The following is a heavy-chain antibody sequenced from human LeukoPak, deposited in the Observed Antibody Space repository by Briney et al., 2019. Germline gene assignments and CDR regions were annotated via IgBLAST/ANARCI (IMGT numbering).Heavy chain of an antibody. CDR3: AREWYYGSGSYLP. V-gene: IGHV3-66*01. J-gene: IGHJ5*02. D-gene: IGHD3-10*01. Sequence: GGSLRLSCAASGFTVSSNYMSWVRQAPGKGLEWVSVIYSGGSTCYADSVKGRFTISRDNSKNTLYLQMNSLRAEDTAVYYCAREWYYGSGSYLPWGQGTLVTVSS. CDR1: GFTVSSNY. CDR2: IYSGGST.